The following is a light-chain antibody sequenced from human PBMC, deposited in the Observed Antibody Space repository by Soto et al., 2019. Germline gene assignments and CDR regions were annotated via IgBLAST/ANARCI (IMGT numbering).Light chain of an antibody. V-gene: IGLV1-40*01. Sequence: QAVVTQPPSVSGAPGQRVTISCTGSSSNIGAGYDVHWYQQLPGTAPKLLIFGNSNRPSGVPDRFSGSKSGTSASLAITGLQAEDEAHYYCQSYDSSLSAYVFGTGTKLTVL. J-gene: IGLJ1*01. CDR3: QSYDSSLSAYV. CDR1: SSNIGAGYD. CDR2: GNS.